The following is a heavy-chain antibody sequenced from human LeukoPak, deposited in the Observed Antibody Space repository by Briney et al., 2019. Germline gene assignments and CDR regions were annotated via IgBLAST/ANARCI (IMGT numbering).Heavy chain of an antibody. CDR1: GGTFSSYA. J-gene: IGHJ4*02. Sequence: GASVKVSCKASGGTFSSYAISWVRQAPGQGLEWMGGIILIFGTANYAQKFQGRVTITTDESTSTAYMELSSLRSEDTAVYYCARGRDGYNTLDYWGQGTLVTVSS. V-gene: IGHV1-69*05. CDR2: IILIFGTA. D-gene: IGHD5-24*01. CDR3: ARGRDGYNTLDY.